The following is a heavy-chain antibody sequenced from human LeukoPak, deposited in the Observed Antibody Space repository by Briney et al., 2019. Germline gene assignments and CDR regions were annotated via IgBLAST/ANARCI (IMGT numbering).Heavy chain of an antibody. CDR1: GFTFSSYA. V-gene: IGHV3-23*01. D-gene: IGHD3-3*01. J-gene: IGHJ4*02. CDR2: IIGNGGST. CDR3: AKGYYDFWSGYYLFDY. Sequence: GGSLRLSCAASGFTFSSYAMTWVRQAPGKGLEWVSTIIGNGGSTYYAESVKGRFTISRDNSKNTLYLQMNSLRAEDTAVYYCAKGYYDFWSGYYLFDYWGQGTLVTVSS.